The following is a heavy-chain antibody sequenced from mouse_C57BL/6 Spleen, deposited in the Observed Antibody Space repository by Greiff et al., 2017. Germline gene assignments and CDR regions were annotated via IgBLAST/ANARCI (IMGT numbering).Heavy chain of an antibody. J-gene: IGHJ2*01. CDR1: GYTFTSYW. CDR3: ARAVTFDY. V-gene: IGHV1-53*01. Sequence: QVRVKQPGTELVKPGASGYTFTSYWMHWVKQRPGQGLEWIGNINPSNGGTNNNEKFKSKATLTVDKSSSTAYMQLSSLTSEDSAVYYCARAVTFDYWGQGTTLTVSS. CDR2: INPSNGGT. D-gene: IGHD2-5*01.